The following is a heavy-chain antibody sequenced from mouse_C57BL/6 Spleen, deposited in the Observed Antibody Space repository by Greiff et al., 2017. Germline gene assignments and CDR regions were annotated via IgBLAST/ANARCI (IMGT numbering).Heavy chain of an antibody. J-gene: IGHJ1*03. D-gene: IGHD2-4*01. V-gene: IGHV1-62-2*01. CDR1: GYTFTEYT. CDR3: AGREDYYDYGDWYFDV. Sequence: QVQLQQSGAELVKPGASVKLSCKASGYTFTEYTIHWVKQRSGQGLEWIGWFYPGSGSIKYNEKFKDKATLTADKSSSTVYMELSRLTSEDSAVYFCAGREDYYDYGDWYFDVWGTGTTVTVSS. CDR2: FYPGSGSI.